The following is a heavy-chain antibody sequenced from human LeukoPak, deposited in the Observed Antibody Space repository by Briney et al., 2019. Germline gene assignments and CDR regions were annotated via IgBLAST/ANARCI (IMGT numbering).Heavy chain of an antibody. D-gene: IGHD6-19*01. CDR3: ARENSVAATRSFDF. V-gene: IGHV3-33*01. Sequence: GGSLRLSCSASGFTFSSYSLHWVRQAPGKGPEWVAVTCSAGGNTYVDSVKGRFTVSRDNFRKTLYLQMNSLRGEDTAVYYCARENSVAATRSFDFWGQGTMVAVSS. CDR2: TCSAGGN. J-gene: IGHJ3*01. CDR1: GFTFSSYS.